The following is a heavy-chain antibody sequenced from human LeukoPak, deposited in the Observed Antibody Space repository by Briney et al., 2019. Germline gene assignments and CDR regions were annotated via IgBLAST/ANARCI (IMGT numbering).Heavy chain of an antibody. J-gene: IGHJ3*02. V-gene: IGHV3-21*01. Sequence: KSGGSLRLSCAASGFTFSSYAMSWVRQAPGKGLEWVSSISSSSSYIYYADSVKGRFTISRDNAKNSLYLQMNSLRAEDTAVYYCARDPYDSSEGDAFDIWGQGTMVTVSS. CDR1: GFTFSSYA. CDR3: ARDPYDSSEGDAFDI. CDR2: ISSSSSYI. D-gene: IGHD3-22*01.